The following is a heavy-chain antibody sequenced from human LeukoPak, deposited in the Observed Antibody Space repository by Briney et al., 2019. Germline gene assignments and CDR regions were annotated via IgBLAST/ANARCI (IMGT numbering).Heavy chain of an antibody. D-gene: IGHD3-22*01. CDR2: IYYSGST. V-gene: IGHV4-39*01. CDR1: GGSISSSSYY. J-gene: IGHJ4*02. CDR3: ARTRDYYDSSGLSG. Sequence: PSETLSPTCTVSGGSISSSSYYWGWIRQPPGKGLEWIGSIYYSGSTYYNPSLKSRVTISVDTSKNQFSLKLSSVTAADTAVYYCARTRDYYDSSGLSGWGQGTLVTVSS.